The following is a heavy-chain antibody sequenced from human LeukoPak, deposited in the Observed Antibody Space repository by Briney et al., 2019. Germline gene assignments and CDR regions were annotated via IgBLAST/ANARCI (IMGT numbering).Heavy chain of an antibody. Sequence: SETLSLTCTVSGGSISDYYWSWIRQPAGKGLQWIGRIFPGGTTDYNPSLKSRLTMSVDTSMNQFSLKLSSVTAADTAVYFCARMGRINWNPFDYWGQGTLVTVSS. V-gene: IGHV4-4*07. CDR3: ARMGRINWNPFDY. J-gene: IGHJ4*02. D-gene: IGHD1-20*01. CDR1: GGSISDYY. CDR2: IFPGGTT.